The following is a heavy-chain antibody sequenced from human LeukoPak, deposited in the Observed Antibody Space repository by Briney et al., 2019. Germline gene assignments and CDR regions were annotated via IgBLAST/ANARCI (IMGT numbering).Heavy chain of an antibody. D-gene: IGHD4-17*01. CDR2: FDPEDGET. CDR1: GYTLTELS. Sequence: GASVKVSCKVSGYTLTELSMHWVRQAPGKGLEWMGGFDPEDGETIYAQKFQGRVTMTEDTSTDTAYMELSSLRSEDTAVYYCCKATTVTTRYDYYYYYMDVWGKGTTVTISS. V-gene: IGHV1-24*01. J-gene: IGHJ6*03. CDR3: CKATTVTTRYDYYYYYMDV.